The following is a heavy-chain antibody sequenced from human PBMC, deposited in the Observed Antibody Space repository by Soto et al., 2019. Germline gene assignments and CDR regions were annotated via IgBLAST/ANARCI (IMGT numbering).Heavy chain of an antibody. CDR2: INHSGRT. CDR1: GGSFISFY. Sequence: QVQLQQWGAGLLKPSGTLSLTCAVYGGSFISFYWSWIRQAPGKGLEWIGEINHSGRTNYNPSLKSRVTILVDPSKNQFSLNLTSVTAADTAVYYCAREYSSSYYFDYWGQGTLVTVSS. J-gene: IGHJ4*02. CDR3: AREYSSSYYFDY. D-gene: IGHD6-6*01. V-gene: IGHV4-34*02.